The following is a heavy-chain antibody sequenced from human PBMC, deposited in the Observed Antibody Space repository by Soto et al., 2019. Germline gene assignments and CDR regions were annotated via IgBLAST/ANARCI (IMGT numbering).Heavy chain of an antibody. Sequence: GGSLRLSCAASGFTVSSNYMSWVRQAPGKGLEWVSVIYSGGSTYYAESEMGGFTISRHNAKNTLYLQVNSQRAEDTSVYYCANGGLVAAAGFDYWGQGTLVTVSS. CDR3: ANGGLVAAAGFDY. J-gene: IGHJ4*02. V-gene: IGHV3-53*04. CDR1: GFTVSSNY. CDR2: IYSGGST. D-gene: IGHD6-13*01.